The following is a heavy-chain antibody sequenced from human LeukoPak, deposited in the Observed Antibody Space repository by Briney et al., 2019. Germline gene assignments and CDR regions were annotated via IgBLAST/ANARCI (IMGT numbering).Heavy chain of an antibody. CDR1: GYSFTSYW. V-gene: IGHV5-51*01. Sequence: GESLKISCXGSGYSFTSYWIGWVRQMPGKGLKWMGIIYPGDSDTRYSPSFQGQVTISADKSISTAYLQWSSLKASDTAMYYCASTITIFGVVLKDAFDIWGQGTMVTVSS. J-gene: IGHJ3*02. CDR3: ASTITIFGVVLKDAFDI. D-gene: IGHD3-3*01. CDR2: IYPGDSDT.